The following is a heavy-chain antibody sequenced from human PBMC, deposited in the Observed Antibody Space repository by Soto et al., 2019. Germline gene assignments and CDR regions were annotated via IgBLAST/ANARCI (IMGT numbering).Heavy chain of an antibody. CDR1: GYTFTNYW. CDR2: IYPGDSDT. Sequence: GESLKISCKGSGYTFTNYWIGWVRQMPGKGLEWMGIIYPGDSDTKYNPSFQGQVTISADKSITTTYLRWTSLKASDTAIYYCAASIFYYGMDVCGQRTTVTVSS. V-gene: IGHV5-51*01. J-gene: IGHJ6*02. CDR3: AASIFYYGMDV.